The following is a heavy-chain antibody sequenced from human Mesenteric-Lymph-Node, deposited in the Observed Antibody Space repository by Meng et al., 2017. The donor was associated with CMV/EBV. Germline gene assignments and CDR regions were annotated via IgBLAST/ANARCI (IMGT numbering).Heavy chain of an antibody. V-gene: IGHV4-39*07. CDR1: GGSISSSSYY. D-gene: IGHD6-13*01. Sequence: SETLSLTCTVSGGSISSSSYYWGWIRQPPGKGLEWIGEINHSGSTNYNPSLKSRVTISVDTSKNQFSLKLSSVTAADTAVYYCARGGSSWYRYYYGMDVWGQGTTVTVSS. CDR2: INHSGST. CDR3: ARGGSSWYRYYYGMDV. J-gene: IGHJ6*02.